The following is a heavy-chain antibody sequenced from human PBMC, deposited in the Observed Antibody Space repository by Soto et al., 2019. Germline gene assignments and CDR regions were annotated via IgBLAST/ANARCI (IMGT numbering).Heavy chain of an antibody. V-gene: IGHV3-23*01. CDR1: GFTFRSYA. Sequence: EVQLLQSGGGLVQPGESLRLSCAASGFTFRSYALTWVRQAPGRGLEWVATIHSGGRDTYYGDSVKGRFTVSRDNSTTPVSMPMRSLRAEDTAVYSCTKGPGGPGTLPLNSWGQEPWSPSPQ. D-gene: IGHD1-1*01. CDR2: IHSGGRDT. J-gene: IGHJ5*01. CDR3: TKGPGGPGTLPLNS.